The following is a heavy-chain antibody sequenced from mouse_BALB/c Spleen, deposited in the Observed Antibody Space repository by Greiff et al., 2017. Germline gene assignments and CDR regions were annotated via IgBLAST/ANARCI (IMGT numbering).Heavy chain of an antibody. Sequence: EVHLVESGGGLVKLGGSLKLSCAASGFTFSSYYMSWVRQTPEKRLELVAAINSNSGSTYYPDTVEGRFTISRDNAKNTLYLQMSSLKSEDTALYYCARQGYYYAMDYWGQGTSVTVSS. CDR3: ARQGYYYAMDY. CDR1: GFTFSSYY. CDR2: INSNSGST. J-gene: IGHJ4*01. V-gene: IGHV5-6-2*01.